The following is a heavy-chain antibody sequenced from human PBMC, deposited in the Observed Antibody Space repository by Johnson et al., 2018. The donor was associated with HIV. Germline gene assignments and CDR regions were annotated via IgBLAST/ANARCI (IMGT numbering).Heavy chain of an antibody. CDR1: GFTFSSYA. Sequence: VQLVESGGVVVQPGGSLRLSCAASGFTFSSYAMSWVRQAPGKGLEWVSAISGSGGSTYYADSVKGRFTISRDKSKNTLYLQMNSLSTEDTAVYYCAKDVGNYWPDSFDVWGQGTMVTVSS. CDR3: AKDVGNYWPDSFDV. V-gene: IGHV3-23*04. CDR2: ISGSGGST. J-gene: IGHJ3*01. D-gene: IGHD3-22*01.